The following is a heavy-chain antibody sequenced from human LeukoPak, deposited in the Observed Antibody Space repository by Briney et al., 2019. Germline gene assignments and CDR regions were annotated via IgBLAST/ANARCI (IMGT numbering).Heavy chain of an antibody. CDR2: INGGGLST. CDR1: GFTFESYL. CDR3: ARQLGYCDSGACYFEF. J-gene: IGHJ4*02. D-gene: IGHD1-1*01. Sequence: GGSLRLSCAASGFTFESYLMTWVRQAPGKGLEWVSSINGGGLSTSYADSVKGRFTTSRDNSKTTLFLQMNSLRAEDTGVYYCARQLGYCDSGACYFEFWGQGTLVTVSS. V-gene: IGHV3-23*01.